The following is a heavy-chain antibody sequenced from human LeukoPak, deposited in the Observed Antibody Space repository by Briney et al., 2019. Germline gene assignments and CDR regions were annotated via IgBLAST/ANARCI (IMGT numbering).Heavy chain of an antibody. CDR2: FGGSGGTI. CDR1: GFSFSTYA. V-gene: IGHV3-23*01. CDR3: AKSDCGGDCHLLDY. D-gene: IGHD2-21*02. J-gene: IGHJ4*02. Sequence: GGSLRLSCAASGFSFSTYAMSWVRQAPGKGLEWVSHFGGSGGTIYYADSVKGRFTISRDNSKNTLYLQMNSLRAEDTAVYYCAKSDCGGDCHLLDYWGQGTLVTVSS.